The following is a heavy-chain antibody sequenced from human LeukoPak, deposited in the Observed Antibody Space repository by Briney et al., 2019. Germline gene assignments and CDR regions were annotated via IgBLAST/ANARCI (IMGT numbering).Heavy chain of an antibody. CDR3: AGFPNNWNYAAENWFDP. J-gene: IGHJ5*02. D-gene: IGHD1-7*01. CDR2: INHSGST. Sequence: SETLSLTCTVSGGSISSYYWSWIRQPPGKGLEWIGEINHSGSTNYNPSLKSRVTISVDTSKNQFSLKLSSVTAADTAVYYCAGFPNNWNYAAENWFDPWGQGTLVTVSS. V-gene: IGHV4-34*01. CDR1: GGSISSYY.